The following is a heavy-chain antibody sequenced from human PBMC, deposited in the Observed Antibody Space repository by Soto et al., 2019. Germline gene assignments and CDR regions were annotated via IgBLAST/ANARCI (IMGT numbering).Heavy chain of an antibody. J-gene: IGHJ4*02. CDR1: GFTFSSYA. CDR3: AKCEDIVVVPAAMCFGYSGYDYFDY. Sequence: GGSLRLSCAASGFTFSSYAMSWVRQAPGKGLEWVSAISGSGGSTYYADSVKGRFTISRDNSKNTLYLQMNSLRAEDTAVYYCAKCEDIVVVPAAMCFGYSGYDYFDYWGQGTLVTVSS. CDR2: ISGSGGST. V-gene: IGHV3-23*01. D-gene: IGHD2-2*01.